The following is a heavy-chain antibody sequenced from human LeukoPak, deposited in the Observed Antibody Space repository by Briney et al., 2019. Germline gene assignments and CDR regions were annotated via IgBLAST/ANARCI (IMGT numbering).Heavy chain of an antibody. Sequence: GGSLRLSCAASRFTFSSYGMHWVRQAPGKGLEWVAYIQYDGSNEQYADSVKGRFSISRDSSKNIFYLQMNRLRAEDTGVYYCAKEVSVEMATMAEDYWGQGTLVTVSP. CDR3: AKEVSVEMATMAEDY. D-gene: IGHD5-24*01. CDR1: RFTFSSYG. J-gene: IGHJ4*02. V-gene: IGHV3-30*02. CDR2: IQYDGSNE.